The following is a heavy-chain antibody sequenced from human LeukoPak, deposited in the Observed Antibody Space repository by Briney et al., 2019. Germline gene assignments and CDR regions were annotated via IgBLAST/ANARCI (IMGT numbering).Heavy chain of an antibody. CDR3: ARGGEWLPNY. V-gene: IGHV4-39*07. CDR2: INHSGST. CDR1: GGSISSSSYY. D-gene: IGHD3-3*01. Sequence: SETLSLTCTVSGGSISSSSYYWGWIRQPPGKGLEWIGEINHSGSTNYNPSLKSRVTISVDTSKNQFSLKLSSVTAADTAVYYCARGGEWLPNYWGQGTLVTVSS. J-gene: IGHJ4*02.